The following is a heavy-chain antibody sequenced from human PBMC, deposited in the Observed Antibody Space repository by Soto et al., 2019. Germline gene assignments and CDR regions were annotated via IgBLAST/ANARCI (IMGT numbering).Heavy chain of an antibody. V-gene: IGHV4-30-2*01. CDR3: ARGGYSYGYYFDY. D-gene: IGHD5-18*01. CDR1: GASISSGGYS. CDR2: IYHSGST. J-gene: IGHJ4*02. Sequence: QLQLQESGSGLVKPSQTLSLTCAVSGASISSGGYSWSWIRQPPGKGLEWIGYIYHSGSTYYNPYLKSRVTISVDRSKNQFSLKLSSVTAADTAVYYCARGGYSYGYYFDYWGQGTLVTVSS.